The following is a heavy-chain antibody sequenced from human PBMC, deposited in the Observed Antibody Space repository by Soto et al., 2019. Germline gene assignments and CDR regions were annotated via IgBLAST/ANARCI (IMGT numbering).Heavy chain of an antibody. CDR1: GFTFSSYG. CDR2: ISYDGSNK. D-gene: IGHD4-17*01. J-gene: IGHJ4*02. V-gene: IGHV3-30*18. Sequence: GGSLRLSCAASGFTFSSYGMHWVRQAPGKGLEWVAVISYDGSNKYYADSVKGRFTISRDNSKNTLYLQMNSLRAEDTAVYYWAKGDDYGDHYFDYLGKGTLGTVS. CDR3: AKGDDYGDHYFDY.